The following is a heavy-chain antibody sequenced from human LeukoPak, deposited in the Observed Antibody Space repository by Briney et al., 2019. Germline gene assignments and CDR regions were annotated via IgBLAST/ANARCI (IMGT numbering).Heavy chain of an antibody. J-gene: IGHJ4*02. D-gene: IGHD3-10*01. V-gene: IGHV5-51*01. CDR1: GYSFTSYW. CDR3: ARQWYYGSGSYLPLDY. Sequence: GESLKISCKGSGYSFTSYWIGWVRQMPGKGLELMGIIYPGDSDTRYSPSFQGQVTISADKSISTAYLQWSSLKASDTAMYYCARQWYYGSGSYLPLDYWGQGTLVTVSS. CDR2: IYPGDSDT.